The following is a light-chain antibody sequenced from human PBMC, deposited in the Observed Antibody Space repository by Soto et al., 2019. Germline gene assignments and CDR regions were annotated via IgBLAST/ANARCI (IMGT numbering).Light chain of an antibody. CDR3: QQSYSTSIT. CDR1: QSISSY. CDR2: AAS. V-gene: IGKV1-39*01. J-gene: IGKJ5*01. Sequence: DIQMTQSPSSLSASVGDRVTITCRASQSISSYLNWYQQKPGKAPKLLIYAASSLQSGVPSRFSGSGYGTDFTLTISSLQPEDFANYYCQQSYSTSITFGQGTRLEIK.